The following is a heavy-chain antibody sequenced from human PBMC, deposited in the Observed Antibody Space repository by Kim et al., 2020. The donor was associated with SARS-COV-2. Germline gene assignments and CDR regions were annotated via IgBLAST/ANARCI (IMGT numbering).Heavy chain of an antibody. CDR3: VAAAGQDDAFDI. Sequence: YADSLKGRFTITRDNSKNTLYLQMNSLRAEDTAVYYCVAAAGQDDAFDIWGQGTMVTVSS. V-gene: IGHV3-53*01. D-gene: IGHD6-13*01. J-gene: IGHJ3*02.